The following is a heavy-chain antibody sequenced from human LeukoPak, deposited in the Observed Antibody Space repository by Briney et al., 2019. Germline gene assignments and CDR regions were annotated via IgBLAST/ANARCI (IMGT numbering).Heavy chain of an antibody. J-gene: IGHJ4*02. D-gene: IGHD3-22*01. CDR2: ISSTGSDK. Sequence: GGSLRLSCAASGFTFSSYSMNWVRQAPGKGLEWVSSISSTGSDKYYGDSVKGRFTISRDNTKNSLYLQMNSLRAEDKAVYYCATTLYDSAGFYWGLLASWGQGALVTVSS. CDR3: ATTLYDSAGFYWGLLAS. CDR1: GFTFSSYS. V-gene: IGHV3-21*06.